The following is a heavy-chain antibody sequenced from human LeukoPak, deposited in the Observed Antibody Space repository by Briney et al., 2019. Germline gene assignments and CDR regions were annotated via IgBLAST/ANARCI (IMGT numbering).Heavy chain of an antibody. CDR3: ARDGAYPNPAGVFDY. J-gene: IGHJ4*02. V-gene: IGHV4-61*02. CDR2: IYTSGST. CDR1: GGSISSGSYY. D-gene: IGHD1-26*01. Sequence: SETLSLTCTVSGGSISSGSYYWSWIRQPAGKGLEWIGRIYTSGSTNYNPSLKSRVPISVDTSKNQFSLKLSSVTGADTAVYYCARDGAYPNPAGVFDYWGQGTLVTVSS.